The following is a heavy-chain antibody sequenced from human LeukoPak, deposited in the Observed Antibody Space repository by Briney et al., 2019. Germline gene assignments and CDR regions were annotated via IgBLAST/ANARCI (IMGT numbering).Heavy chain of an antibody. V-gene: IGHV1-18*01. Sequence: GASVKVSCKASGYTFTSYGISWVRQAPGQGLEWMGWISAYNGNTNYAQKLQGRVTMTTDTSTSTAYMELRSLRFDDTAVYYCARVTTMVRGVINWFDPWGQGTLVTVSS. CDR3: ARVTTMVRGVINWFDP. D-gene: IGHD3-10*01. CDR1: GYTFTSYG. J-gene: IGHJ5*02. CDR2: ISAYNGNT.